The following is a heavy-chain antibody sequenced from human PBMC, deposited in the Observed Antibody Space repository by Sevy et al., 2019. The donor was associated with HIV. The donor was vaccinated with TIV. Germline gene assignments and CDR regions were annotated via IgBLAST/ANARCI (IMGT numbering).Heavy chain of an antibody. CDR2: INPNSGGT. Sequence: ASVKVSCKASGYTFTGYYMHWARQAPGQGLEWMGWINPNSGGTNYAQKFQGRVTMTRDTSISTAYMELSRLGSDDTAVYYCARAGSSWYEDGYYGMDVWGQGTTVTVSS. D-gene: IGHD6-13*01. CDR1: GYTFTGYY. CDR3: ARAGSSWYEDGYYGMDV. J-gene: IGHJ6*02. V-gene: IGHV1-2*02.